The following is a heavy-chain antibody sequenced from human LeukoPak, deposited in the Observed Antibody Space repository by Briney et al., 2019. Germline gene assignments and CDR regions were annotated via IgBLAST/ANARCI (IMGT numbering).Heavy chain of an antibody. D-gene: IGHD2-21*02. CDR3: ARDTRAYCGGDCSGNFDY. Sequence: GGSLRLSCAASGFTFSSYGMHWVRQAPGKGLEWVAVTWSDGSNKYRADSVKGRFTISRDNSKNTLYLQMNSLRAEDTAVYYCARDTRAYCGGDCSGNFDYWGQGTLVTVSS. CDR1: GFTFSSYG. J-gene: IGHJ4*02. CDR2: TWSDGSNK. V-gene: IGHV3-33*01.